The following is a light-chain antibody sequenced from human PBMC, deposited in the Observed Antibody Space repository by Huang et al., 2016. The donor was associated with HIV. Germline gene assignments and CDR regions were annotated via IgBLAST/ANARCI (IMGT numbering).Light chain of an antibody. CDR3: QQSYNMPYT. CDR1: QSITTY. V-gene: IGKV1-39*01. CDR2: ATS. J-gene: IGKJ2*01. Sequence: DIQMTPSPPSLSASLGDRFTITCRASQSITTYLNWYRHKPGEAPELLIHATSTLQNGVPSRVSGGGSGTDFTLTITKLQPEDVASYYCQQSYNMPYTCGRGTKVDIK.